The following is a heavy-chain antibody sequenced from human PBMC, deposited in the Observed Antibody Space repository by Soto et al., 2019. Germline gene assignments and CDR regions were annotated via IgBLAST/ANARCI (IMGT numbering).Heavy chain of an antibody. J-gene: IGHJ6*02. CDR2: IIPLFRTP. CDR3: ARDNDRLQLGGNYYYILDV. V-gene: IGHV1-69*12. D-gene: IGHD4-4*01. Sequence: QVQLVQSGAEMKEPGSSVKVSCKTSGGTFSSSAISWLRQAPGQGLEWMGGIIPLFRTPDYAQKFQGRVTIAADESTSTGYMELSSLRSEDTAVYYCARDNDRLQLGGNYYYILDVWGQGTKITVSS. CDR1: GGTFSSSA.